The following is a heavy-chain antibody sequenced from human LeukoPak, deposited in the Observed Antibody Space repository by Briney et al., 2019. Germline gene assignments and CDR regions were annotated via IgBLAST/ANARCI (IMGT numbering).Heavy chain of an antibody. Sequence: PGGSLRLSCAASGFTFSSYSMNWVRQAPGKGLEWVSSISSSSSYIYYADSVKGRFTISRDNAKNTLYLQMNSLRAEDTAVYYCARVEWELLLFDYWGQGTLVTVSS. J-gene: IGHJ4*02. CDR2: ISSSSSYI. V-gene: IGHV3-21*01. CDR3: ARVEWELLLFDY. CDR1: GFTFSSYS. D-gene: IGHD1-26*01.